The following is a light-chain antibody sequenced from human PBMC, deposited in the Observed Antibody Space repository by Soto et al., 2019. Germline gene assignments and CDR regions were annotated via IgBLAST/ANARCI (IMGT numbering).Light chain of an antibody. CDR2: EVS. J-gene: IGLJ2*01. Sequence: QSALTQPASVSGSPGQSITISCTGTSSDIGDYNYVSWYQQYPGKAPKLVIYEVSNRPSGVSSRFSGSKSDNTASLTISGLQAEDESDYYCSSYTTSSTLVFGGGTKLTVL. CDR1: SSDIGDYNY. V-gene: IGLV2-14*01. CDR3: SSYTTSSTLV.